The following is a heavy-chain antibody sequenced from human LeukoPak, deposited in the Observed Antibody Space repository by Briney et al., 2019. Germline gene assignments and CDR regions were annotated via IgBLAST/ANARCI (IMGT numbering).Heavy chain of an antibody. J-gene: IGHJ4*02. Sequence: KPSETPSLTCTVSGGSISSYYWSWIRQPPGKGLEWIGYIYYSGSTNYNPSLKSRVTISVDTSKNQFSLKLSSVTAADTAVYYCARVAFVMTTVTTLYYFDYWGQGTLVTVSS. CDR2: IYYSGST. CDR3: ARVAFVMTTVTTLYYFDY. D-gene: IGHD4-17*01. CDR1: GGSISSYY. V-gene: IGHV4-59*01.